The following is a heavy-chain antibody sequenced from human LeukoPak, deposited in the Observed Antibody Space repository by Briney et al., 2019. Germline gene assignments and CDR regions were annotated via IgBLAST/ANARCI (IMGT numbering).Heavy chain of an antibody. D-gene: IGHD2-15*01. CDR1: GVSFSDYY. CDR3: ARGRCSVYYFGY. J-gene: IGHJ4*02. V-gene: IGHV4-34*01. Sequence: PSETLSLTCGASGVSFSDYYWSWIRQPPGKGLKWIGEIIHSGATSSNPSLKSRVTISMDPSKNQFSLKLSSVTAADTAVYYCARGRCSVYYFGYWGQGSLVTVSS. CDR2: IIHSGAT.